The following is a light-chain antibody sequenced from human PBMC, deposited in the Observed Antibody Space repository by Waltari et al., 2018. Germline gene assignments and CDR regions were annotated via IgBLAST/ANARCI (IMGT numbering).Light chain of an antibody. CDR2: RAS. CDR3: QQYNNWPLT. CDR1: QSVTNN. Sequence: EIVMTQSPATLSLSPGERATLYCRASQSVTNNLAWYQQKPGQAPRLLIYRASTRATSIPARISGSGSGTEFTLTISSLQSEDFAFYYCQQYNNWPLTFGGGTKVEIK. V-gene: IGKV3-15*01. J-gene: IGKJ4*01.